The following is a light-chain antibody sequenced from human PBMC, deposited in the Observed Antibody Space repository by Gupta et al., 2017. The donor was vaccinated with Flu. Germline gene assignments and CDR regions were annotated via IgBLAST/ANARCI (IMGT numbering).Light chain of an antibody. J-gene: IGLJ1*01. V-gene: IGLV2-18*02. CDR1: SSDIGTYNR. CDR3: TSYTSSSTYV. CDR2: EVS. Sequence: QSALTQPPSVSGSPGQPVTISCTGTSSDIGTYNRVSWYQQPPGTAPKLMIYEVSNRPSGVPDRFSASKSGNTASLTISGLQGEDEADYYCTSYTSSSTYVFGTGTKVTVL.